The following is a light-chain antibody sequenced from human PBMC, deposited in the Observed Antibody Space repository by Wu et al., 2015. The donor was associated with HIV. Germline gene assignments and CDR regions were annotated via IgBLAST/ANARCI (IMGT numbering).Light chain of an antibody. J-gene: IGKJ2*01. Sequence: DIVLTQSPDTLSLSPGERASLSCRASQSVTSSFLAWYQQKPGQAPRLLIYGASSRATGIPDRFSGSGSGTDFTLTISRLEPEDSAVYYCQQYATSPHTFGQGTKLEIK. V-gene: IGKV3-20*01. CDR1: QSVTSSF. CDR3: QQYATSPHT. CDR2: GAS.